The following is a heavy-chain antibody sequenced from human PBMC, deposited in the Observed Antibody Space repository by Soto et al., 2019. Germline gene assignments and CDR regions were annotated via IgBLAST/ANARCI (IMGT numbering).Heavy chain of an antibody. J-gene: IGHJ6*02. CDR2: INHSGST. D-gene: IGHD1-26*01. CDR1: GGSFSGYY. CDR3: ARGPGELYYYYGMDV. V-gene: IGHV4-34*01. Sequence: TLSLTCAVYGGSFSGYYWSWIRQPPGKGLEWIGEINHSGSTNYNPSLKSRVTISVDTSKNQFSLKLSSVTAADTAVYYCARGPGELYYYYGMDVWGQGT.